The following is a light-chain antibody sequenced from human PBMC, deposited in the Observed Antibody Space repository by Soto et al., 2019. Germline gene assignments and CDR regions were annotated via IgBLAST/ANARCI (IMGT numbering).Light chain of an antibody. V-gene: IGKV3-20*01. Sequence: ENVLTQSPGTLSLSPGERATLSCRASQSVSNNYLGWFQQKPGQTPRLLIYDASSRATGIPDRFSGSGSGTDFTLTISRLEPEDFAMYYRQQYANSPLTFGGGTRVEI. CDR2: DAS. CDR1: QSVSNNY. J-gene: IGKJ4*01. CDR3: QQYANSPLT.